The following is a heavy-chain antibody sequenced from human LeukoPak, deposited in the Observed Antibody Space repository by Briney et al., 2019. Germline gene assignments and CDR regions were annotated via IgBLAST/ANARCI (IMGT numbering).Heavy chain of an antibody. D-gene: IGHD3-22*01. V-gene: IGHV3-53*01. CDR2: IYSGGST. Sequence: PGGSLRLSCAASGFTVSSNYMSWVRQAPGKGLEWVSVIYSGGSTYYADSVKGRFTISRDNSKNTLYLQMNSLRAEDTAVYYCASYLRASGYFVYYYGMDVWGQGTTVTVSS. CDR1: GFTVSSNY. CDR3: ASYLRASGYFVYYYGMDV. J-gene: IGHJ6*02.